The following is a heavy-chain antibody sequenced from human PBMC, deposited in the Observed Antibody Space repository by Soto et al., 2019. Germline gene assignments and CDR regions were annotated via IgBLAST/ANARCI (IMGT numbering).Heavy chain of an antibody. CDR2: IIPIFGTA. Sequence: GASVKVSCKASGGTFSSYAISWVRQAPGQGLEWMGGIIPIFGTANYAQKFQGRVTITADESTSTAYMELSSLRSEDTAVYYCARDKVPAYYYDSSGYYGWFDPWGQGTLVTVSS. J-gene: IGHJ5*02. D-gene: IGHD3-22*01. CDR1: GGTFSSYA. V-gene: IGHV1-69*13. CDR3: ARDKVPAYYYDSSGYYGWFDP.